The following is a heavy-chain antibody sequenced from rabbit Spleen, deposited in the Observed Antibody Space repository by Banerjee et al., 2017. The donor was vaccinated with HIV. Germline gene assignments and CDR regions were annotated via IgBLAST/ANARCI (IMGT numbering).Heavy chain of an antibody. CDR3: ARGVWVNVRYVVIRLEL. D-gene: IGHD2-1*01. Sequence: QSLWESGGDLVNPGASLTHTSTASGFSFSSSSDMCWVRQVPGKGLEWIGCIYTGSGSTYYASWAKGRFTISKTSSTTMTLQMTSRTVADTAAYFCARGVWVNVRYVVIRLELWGPGTLVTVS. V-gene: IGHV1S40*01. CDR1: GFSFSSSSD. J-gene: IGHJ3*01. CDR2: IYTGSGST.